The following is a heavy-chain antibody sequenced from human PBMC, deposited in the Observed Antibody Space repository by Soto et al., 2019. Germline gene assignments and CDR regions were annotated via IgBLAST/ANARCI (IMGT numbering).Heavy chain of an antibody. CDR1: GYTFTSYY. J-gene: IGHJ5*02. CDR3: AKFSRSSYYDSSGYH. CDR2: INPSGGST. D-gene: IGHD3-22*01. Sequence: ASVKVSCKASGYTFTSYYMHWVRQAPGQGLEWMGIINPSGGSTSYAQKFQGRVTMTRDTSTSTVYMELSSLRSDDTAVYYCAKFSRSSYYDSSGYHWGQGTLVTVSS. V-gene: IGHV1-46*01.